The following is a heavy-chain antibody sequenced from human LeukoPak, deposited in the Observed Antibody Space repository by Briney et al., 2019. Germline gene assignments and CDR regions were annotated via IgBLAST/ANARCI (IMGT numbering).Heavy chain of an antibody. CDR2: IIPIFGTA. CDR1: GGTFSSYA. D-gene: IGHD3-22*01. CDR3: ARDGNYYDSSGYWDY. J-gene: IGHJ4*02. V-gene: IGHV1-69*13. Sequence: SVKVSCKASGGTFSSYAISWVRQAPGQGLEWMGGIIPIFGTANYAQKFQGRVTITADESTSTAYMELSSLRSEDTAVYYCARDGNYYDSSGYWDYWGQGTLVTVSS.